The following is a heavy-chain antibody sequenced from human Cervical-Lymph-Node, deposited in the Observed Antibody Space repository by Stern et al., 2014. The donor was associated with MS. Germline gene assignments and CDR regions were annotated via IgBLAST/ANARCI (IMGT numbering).Heavy chain of an antibody. CDR1: GFTFSIYT. J-gene: IGHJ3*02. D-gene: IGHD1-26*01. CDR3: AIVHSGSFVFDI. Sequence: VQLVESGGGVVQPGRSLRLSCTGSGFTFSIYTMHWVRQAPGRGLEWVALISHDGSDNYYADSVKGRFTISRDNSENTLYLQMNSLRPDDAAVYYCAIVHSGSFVFDIWGPGTMVTVSS. V-gene: IGHV3-30*04. CDR2: ISHDGSDN.